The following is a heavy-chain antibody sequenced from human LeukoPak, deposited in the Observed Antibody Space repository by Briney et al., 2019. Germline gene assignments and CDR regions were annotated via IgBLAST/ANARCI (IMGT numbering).Heavy chain of an antibody. J-gene: IGHJ6*03. D-gene: IGHD3-3*01. Sequence: GGSLRLSCAASGFTFDAYAMHWVRQAPGKGLEWVSGIRWNGGSTGYADSVKGRFTISRDNAKNSLYLQMNSLRAEDTAVYYCAKDRATIIGVVWSAYYYYYMDVWGRGTTVTVSS. CDR1: GFTFDAYA. CDR2: IRWNGGST. V-gene: IGHV3-9*01. CDR3: AKDRATIIGVVWSAYYYYYMDV.